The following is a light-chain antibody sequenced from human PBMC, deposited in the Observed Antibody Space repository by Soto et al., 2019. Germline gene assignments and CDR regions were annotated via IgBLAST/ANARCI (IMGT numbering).Light chain of an antibody. CDR3: QQYNSYTWT. V-gene: IGKV1-5*01. CDR1: HNIERW. CDR2: DAS. Sequence: IQMTQSPSTLSASVGDRVTITCRASHNIERWMAWYQQKPGKAPSLLIFDASTLESGVPSRFSGSGSGTEFTLTISSLQPDDFATYYCQQYNSYTWTFGQGTKVDIK. J-gene: IGKJ1*01.